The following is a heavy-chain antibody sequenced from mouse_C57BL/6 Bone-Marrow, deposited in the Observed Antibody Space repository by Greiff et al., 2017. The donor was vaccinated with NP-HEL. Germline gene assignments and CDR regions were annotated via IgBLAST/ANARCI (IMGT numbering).Heavy chain of an antibody. CDR2: IDPENGDT. D-gene: IGHD1-1*01. J-gene: IGHJ2*01. CDR3: TAYYYGSNY. V-gene: IGHV14-4*01. Sequence: SGAELVRPGASVKLSCTASGFNIKDDYMHWVKQRPEQGLEWIGWIDPENGDTEYASKFQGKATITADTSSNTAYLQLSSLTSEDTAVYYCTAYYYGSNYWGQGTTLTVSS. CDR1: GFNIKDDY.